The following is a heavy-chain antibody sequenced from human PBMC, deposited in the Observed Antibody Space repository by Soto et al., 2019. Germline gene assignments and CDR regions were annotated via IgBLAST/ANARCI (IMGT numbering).Heavy chain of an antibody. D-gene: IGHD2-21*02. CDR2: IYYSGTT. J-gene: IGHJ4*02. CDR3: ARHLLVTVTRGFDF. CDR1: GDSLSGTYW. V-gene: IGHV4-4*02. Sequence: QVQLQESGPGLVKPSETLSLTCAVSGDSLSGTYWWSWVRQAPGGGLQWIGEIYYSGTTHYDPSLMSRVTISMDKSRSEFSLTLISVTAADSASYYCARHLLVTVTRGFDFWGQGILVTVSS.